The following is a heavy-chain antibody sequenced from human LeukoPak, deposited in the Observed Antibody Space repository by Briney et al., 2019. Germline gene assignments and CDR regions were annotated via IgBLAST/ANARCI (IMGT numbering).Heavy chain of an antibody. CDR3: ALRYCSGGSCHFPIGFPNSYFDY. J-gene: IGHJ4*02. D-gene: IGHD2-15*01. Sequence: ASVKVSCKASAYTFTSYGISWVRQAPGQGLEWMGWISPYNGNTHYAQKLQGRVTMTTDTSTSTAYIELRSLRSDDTAVFYCALRYCSGGSCHFPIGFPNSYFDYWGQGTLVTVSS. CDR1: AYTFTSYG. V-gene: IGHV1-18*01. CDR2: ISPYNGNT.